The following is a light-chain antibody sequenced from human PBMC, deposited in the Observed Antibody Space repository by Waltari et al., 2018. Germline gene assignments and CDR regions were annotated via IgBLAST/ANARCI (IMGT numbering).Light chain of an antibody. Sequence: EIVLTQSPGTLSLSPGERATLSCRASQSISSFLAWYQQKPVQAPRLLIYAASSRATGIPDRFSGRGSGTDFSLTITRLEPEDFAVYFCQNHERLPAVFGQGTKVEIK. J-gene: IGKJ1*01. CDR2: AAS. CDR1: QSISSF. CDR3: QNHERLPAV. V-gene: IGKV3-20*01.